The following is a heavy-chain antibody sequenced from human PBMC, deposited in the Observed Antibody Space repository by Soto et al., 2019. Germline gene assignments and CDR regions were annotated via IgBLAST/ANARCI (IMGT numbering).Heavy chain of an antibody. CDR3: ARGHYDILTGYYYYYYGMDV. J-gene: IGHJ6*04. V-gene: IGHV4-31*03. D-gene: IGHD3-9*01. Sequence: PSETLSLTCTVSGGSISSGGYYWSWIRQHPGKGLEWIGYIYYSGSTYYNPSLKSRVTISVDTSKNQFSLKLSSVTAADTAVYYCARGHYDILTGYYYYYYGMDVWGKGTTVT. CDR1: GGSISSGGYY. CDR2: IYYSGST.